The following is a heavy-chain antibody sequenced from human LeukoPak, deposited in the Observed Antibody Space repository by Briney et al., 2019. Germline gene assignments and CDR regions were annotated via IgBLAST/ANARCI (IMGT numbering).Heavy chain of an antibody. V-gene: IGHV4-34*01. CDR2: INHSGST. CDR1: GGSFSGYY. J-gene: IGHJ4*02. Sequence: SETLSLTCAVYGGSFSGYYWSWIRQPPGKGLEWIGEINHSGSTNYNPSLKSRVTISVDTSKNQFSLKLSSVTAADTAVYYCASEYDSSGYFYWGQGTLVTVSS. CDR3: ASEYDSSGYFY. D-gene: IGHD3-22*01.